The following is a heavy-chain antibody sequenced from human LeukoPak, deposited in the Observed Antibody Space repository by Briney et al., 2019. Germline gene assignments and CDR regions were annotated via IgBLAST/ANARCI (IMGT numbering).Heavy chain of an antibody. Sequence: ASLKVSCKASGYTFTSYGISWVRQAPGQGLEWMGWISAYNGNTNYAQKLQGRVTMTTDTSTSTAYMELRSLRSDDTAVYYCARGRDMVRGVIRWFDPWGQGTLVTVSS. CDR3: ARGRDMVRGVIRWFDP. D-gene: IGHD3-10*01. V-gene: IGHV1-18*01. J-gene: IGHJ5*02. CDR2: ISAYNGNT. CDR1: GYTFTSYG.